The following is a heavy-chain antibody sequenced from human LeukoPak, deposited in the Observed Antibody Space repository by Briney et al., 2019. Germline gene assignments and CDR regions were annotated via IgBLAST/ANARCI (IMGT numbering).Heavy chain of an antibody. Sequence: PVGSLRLSCAASGFTFSSYGMSWIRQPPGKGLEWIGIIYHSGRTDYNPYLKSRVTISEDTSKTQFSLKLSSVTAADTAVYYCARAFRGIFGVFEAFDIWGQGTMVTVSS. CDR1: GFTFSSYG. D-gene: IGHD3-3*01. CDR3: ARAFRGIFGVFEAFDI. J-gene: IGHJ3*02. V-gene: IGHV4-38-2*01. CDR2: IYHSGRT.